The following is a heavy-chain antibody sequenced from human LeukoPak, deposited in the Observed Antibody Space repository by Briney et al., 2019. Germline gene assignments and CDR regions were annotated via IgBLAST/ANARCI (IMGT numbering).Heavy chain of an antibody. CDR2: ISGSGGST. CDR1: GFTFDDYA. J-gene: IGHJ4*02. CDR3: AKDRTKTYYYDSSGYYPLYYFDY. D-gene: IGHD3-22*01. V-gene: IGHV3-23*01. Sequence: GRSLRLSCAASGFTFDDYAMHWVRQAPGKGLEWVSAISGSGGSTYYADSVKGRFTISRDNSKNTLYLQMNSLRAEDTAVYYCAKDRTKTYYYDSSGYYPLYYFDYWGQGTLVTVSS.